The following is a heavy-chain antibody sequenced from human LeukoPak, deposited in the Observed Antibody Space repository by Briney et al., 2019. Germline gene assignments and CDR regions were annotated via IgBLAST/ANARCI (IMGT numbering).Heavy chain of an antibody. D-gene: IGHD6-13*01. CDR2: ISSSSSYI. CDR1: GFTFSSYS. J-gene: IGHJ4*02. V-gene: IGHV3-21*01. Sequence: GGSLRLSCAASGFTFSSYSMNWVRQAPGKGLEWVSSISSSSSYIYYADSVKGRFTISRDNAKNSLYLQTNSLRAEDTAVYYCARGDSSSWFMVPTDYWGQGTLVTVSS. CDR3: ARGDSSSWFMVPTDY.